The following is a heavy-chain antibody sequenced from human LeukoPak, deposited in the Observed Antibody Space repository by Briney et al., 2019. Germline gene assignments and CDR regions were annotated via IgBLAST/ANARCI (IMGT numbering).Heavy chain of an antibody. CDR1: GFTFSTYW. CDR3: ALEGYSSGWYQYFQH. V-gene: IGHV3-74*01. D-gene: IGHD6-19*01. J-gene: IGHJ1*01. CDR2: INSDGSST. Sequence: GGSLRLSCAASGFTFSTYWVHWVRQAPGKGLVWVSRINSDGSSTSYADSVEGRFTISRDNARNTLYLQMNSLRAEDTAVYYCALEGYSSGWYQYFQHWGQGTLVTVSS.